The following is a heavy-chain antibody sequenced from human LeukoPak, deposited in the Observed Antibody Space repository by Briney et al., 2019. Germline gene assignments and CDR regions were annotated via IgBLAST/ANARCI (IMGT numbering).Heavy chain of an antibody. Sequence: GGSLRLSCEASGFTFSSNAMSWVRQAPGKGLEWVSALSGGGDSTYYADSVKGRFTISRDNSKNTLYLQMNSLRAEDTAVYYSTKRPFSGYLDYWGQGTLVTVSS. CDR3: TKRPFSGYLDY. D-gene: IGHD6-25*01. J-gene: IGHJ4*02. CDR2: LSGGGDST. V-gene: IGHV3-23*01. CDR1: GFTFSSNA.